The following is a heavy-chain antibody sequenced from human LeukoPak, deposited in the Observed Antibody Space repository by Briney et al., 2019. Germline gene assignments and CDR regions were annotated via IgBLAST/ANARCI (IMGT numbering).Heavy chain of an antibody. V-gene: IGHV4-34*01. CDR2: INHSGST. D-gene: IGHD2-15*01. CDR1: GGSFSGYY. Sequence: SETLSLTCAVYGGSFSGYYWSWIRQPPGKGLEWIGEINHSGSTNYNPSLKSRVTISLDTSKNQFSLKLRSVTAADTAVYYCARDPLLYWFDPWGQGTLVTVSS. J-gene: IGHJ5*02. CDR3: ARDPLLYWFDP.